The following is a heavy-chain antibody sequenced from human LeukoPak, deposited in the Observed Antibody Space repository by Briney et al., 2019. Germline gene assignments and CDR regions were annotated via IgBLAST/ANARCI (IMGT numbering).Heavy chain of an antibody. CDR1: GFTFSSYS. V-gene: IGHV3-48*01. CDR3: ARVQGMGSLAAFDI. CDR2: ISSSSSTI. Sequence: GGSLRLSCAASGFTFSSYSMNWIRQAPGKGLEWVSYISSSSSTIYYADSVKGRFTISRDNAKNSLYLQMNSLRAEDTAVYYCARVQGMGSLAAFDIWGQGTMVTVSS. J-gene: IGHJ3*02. D-gene: IGHD1-26*01.